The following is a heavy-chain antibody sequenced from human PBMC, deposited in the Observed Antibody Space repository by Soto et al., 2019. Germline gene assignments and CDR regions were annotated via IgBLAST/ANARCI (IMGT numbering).Heavy chain of an antibody. D-gene: IGHD4-17*01. V-gene: IGHV1-69*01. Sequence: QVQLVQSGAEVKKPGSSVKVSCKASGGTFSSYAISWVRQAPGQGLEWMGGIIPIFGTANYAQKFQGRVTNTADESTSTAYMELSSLRSEDTAVYYCARDDYGDFFPRYNWFDPWGQGTLVTVSS. CDR3: ARDDYGDFFPRYNWFDP. CDR2: IIPIFGTA. J-gene: IGHJ5*02. CDR1: GGTFSSYA.